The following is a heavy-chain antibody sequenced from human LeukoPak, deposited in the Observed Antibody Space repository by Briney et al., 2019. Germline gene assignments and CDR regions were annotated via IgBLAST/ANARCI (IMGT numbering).Heavy chain of an antibody. J-gene: IGHJ4*02. CDR2: ISSSSSTI. D-gene: IGHD3-9*01. CDR3: ARVLRYFDWLSPPDY. CDR1: GFTFSSYS. V-gene: IGHV3-48*01. Sequence: GGSLRLSCAASGFTFSSYSMNWVRQAPGKGLEWVSYISSSSSTIYYADSVKGRFTIPRDNAKNSLYLQMSSLRAEDTAVYYCARVLRYFDWLSPPDYWGQGTLVTVSS.